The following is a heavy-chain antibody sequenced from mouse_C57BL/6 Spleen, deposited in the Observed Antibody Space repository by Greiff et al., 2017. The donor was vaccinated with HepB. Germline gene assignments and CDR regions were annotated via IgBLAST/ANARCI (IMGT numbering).Heavy chain of an antibody. CDR3: TRVDYGSSYGWFAY. Sequence: QVQLKESGAELVRPGASVTLSCKASGYTFTDYEMHWVKQTPVHGLEWIGAIDPETGGTAYNQKFKGKAILTADKSSSTAYMELRSLTSEDSAVYYCTRVDYGSSYGWFAYWGQGTLVTVSA. CDR1: GYTFTDYE. J-gene: IGHJ3*01. V-gene: IGHV1-15*01. CDR2: IDPETGGT. D-gene: IGHD1-1*01.